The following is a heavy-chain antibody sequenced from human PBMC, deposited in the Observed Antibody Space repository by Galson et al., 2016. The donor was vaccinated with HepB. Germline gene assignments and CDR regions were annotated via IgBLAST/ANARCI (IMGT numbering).Heavy chain of an antibody. CDR2: IYYTGST. CDR3: ARGSSIAANWFDP. CDR1: GGSMSSYY. V-gene: IGHV4-59*01. D-gene: IGHD6-6*01. J-gene: IGHJ5*02. Sequence: ETLSLTCTVSGGSMSSYYWSWIRQPPGKGLEWIGYIYYTGSTNYNPSLRSRVTISVDTSKNQFSLRLSSVTAADTAIYYCARGSSIAANWFDPWGQGTLVRVSS.